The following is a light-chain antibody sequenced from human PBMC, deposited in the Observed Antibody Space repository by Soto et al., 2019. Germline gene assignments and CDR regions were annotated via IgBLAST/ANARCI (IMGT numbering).Light chain of an antibody. J-gene: IGKJ1*01. V-gene: IGKV3-15*01. Sequence: EIVVTQSPATLSVSPGERATLSCRASQSVNSKLAWFQQKPGQAPALLMYEASTRATGVPARFSGSGSGTEFTLTISSLQSEDFAVYYCQQYKNWPRTFGQGTKVEIK. CDR3: QQYKNWPRT. CDR1: QSVNSK. CDR2: EAS.